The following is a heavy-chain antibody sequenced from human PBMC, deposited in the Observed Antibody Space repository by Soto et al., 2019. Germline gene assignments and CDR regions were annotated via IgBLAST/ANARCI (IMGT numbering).Heavy chain of an antibody. J-gene: IGHJ5*02. CDR2: TYYRSKWYN. V-gene: IGHV6-1*01. Sequence: SQTLSLTCAISGDSVSSNSATWDWIRQSPSRGLEWLGRTYYRSKWYNDYAVSVKSRITINPDTSNNQLSLQLNSVTPDDTAVYYCARYGSGSSVWFDPWGQGTLVTVSS. CDR1: GDSVSSNSAT. D-gene: IGHD3-10*01. CDR3: ARYGSGSSVWFDP.